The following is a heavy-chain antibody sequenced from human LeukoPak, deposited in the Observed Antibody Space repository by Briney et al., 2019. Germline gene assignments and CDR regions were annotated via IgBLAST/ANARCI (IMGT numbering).Heavy chain of an antibody. CDR2: INPNSGGT. D-gene: IGHD3-9*01. CDR1: GYTFTGYY. J-gene: IGHJ4*02. V-gene: IGHV1-2*02. CDR3: ARGHLFWFRETAYDILTGLDY. Sequence: ASVKVSCKASGYTFTGYYMHWVRQAPGQGLEWMGWINPNSGGTNYAQKFQGRVTMTRDTSISTAYMELSRLRSDDTAVYYCARGHLFWFRETAYDILTGLDYWGQGTLVTVSS.